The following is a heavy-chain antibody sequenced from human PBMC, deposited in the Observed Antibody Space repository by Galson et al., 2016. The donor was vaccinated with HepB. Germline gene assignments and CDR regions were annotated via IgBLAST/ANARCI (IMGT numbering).Heavy chain of an antibody. CDR3: ARDLRGDY. CDR1: GFTFGDFA. Sequence: SLRLSCAASGFTFGDFALTWFRQAPGRGLEWLGFIRSKAFGGTTDYAASVKGRFTISRDDSKSLAYLQMNSLKTEDTAVYYCARDLRGDYWGQGTRVTVSS. CDR2: IRSKAFGGTT. V-gene: IGHV3-49*03. J-gene: IGHJ4*02.